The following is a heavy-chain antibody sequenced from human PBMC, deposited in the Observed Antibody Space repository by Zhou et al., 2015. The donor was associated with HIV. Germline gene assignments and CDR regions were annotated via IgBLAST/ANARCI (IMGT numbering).Heavy chain of an antibody. CDR3: ARGKLLWFGGSGHYVMDV. Sequence: QEQLVQSGAEVKKPGSSVKVSCKASGGSFSRYTFNWVRQAPGQGLEWMGGITPTFGGADYAQKLHGRVTITADESTRTAYMELSSLRSDDTAVYYCARGKLLWFGGSGHYVMDVWGQGTTVTVSS. D-gene: IGHD3-10*01. J-gene: IGHJ6*01. CDR1: GGSFSRYT. CDR2: ITPTFGGA. V-gene: IGHV1-69*01.